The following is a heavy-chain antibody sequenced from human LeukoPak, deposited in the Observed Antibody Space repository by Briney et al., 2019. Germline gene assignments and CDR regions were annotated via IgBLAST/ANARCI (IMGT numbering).Heavy chain of an antibody. J-gene: IGHJ4*02. CDR2: INHSGST. CDR1: GGSISSYY. Sequence: SETLSLTCTVSGGSISSYYWSWIRQPPGKGLEWIGEINHSGSTNYNPSLKSRVTISVDTSKNQFSLKLSSVTAADTAVYYCARGSTKMTTVDYWGQGTLVTVSS. CDR3: ARGSTKMTTVDY. D-gene: IGHD4-11*01. V-gene: IGHV4-34*01.